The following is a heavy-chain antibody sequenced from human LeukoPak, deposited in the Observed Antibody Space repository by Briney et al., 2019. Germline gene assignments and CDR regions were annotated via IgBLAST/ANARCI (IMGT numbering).Heavy chain of an antibody. J-gene: IGHJ5*02. D-gene: IGHD2-8*01. CDR2: IIPIFGTA. Sequence: SVKVSCKASGGTFSSYAISWVRQAPGQGLKWMGGIIPIFGTANYAQKFQGRVAITADESTSTAYMELSSLRSEDTAVYYCANEVYATSVSGTGWFDPWGQGTLVTVSS. CDR3: ANEVYATSVSGTGWFDP. V-gene: IGHV1-69*13. CDR1: GGTFSSYA.